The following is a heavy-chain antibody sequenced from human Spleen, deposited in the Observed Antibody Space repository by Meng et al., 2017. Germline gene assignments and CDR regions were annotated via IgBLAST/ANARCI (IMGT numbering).Heavy chain of an antibody. CDR2: ISDTSGTT. Sequence: GESLKISCAASGFYFSNAWMSWVRQAPGKGLEWVSVISDTSGTTYYADSVKGRFTISRDNSKNTLYLRMNSLRAEDTAIYYCAKGATNYVGAPIEYWGQGTLVTVSS. D-gene: IGHD4/OR15-4a*01. CDR1: GFYFSNAW. J-gene: IGHJ4*02. V-gene: IGHV3-23*01. CDR3: AKGATNYVGAPIEY.